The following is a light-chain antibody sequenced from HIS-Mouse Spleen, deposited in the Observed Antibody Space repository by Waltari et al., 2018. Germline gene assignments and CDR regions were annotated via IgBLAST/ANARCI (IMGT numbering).Light chain of an antibody. CDR1: KLGDKY. J-gene: IGLJ2*01. V-gene: IGLV3-1*01. CDR2: QDS. Sequence: SYELTQPPSVSVSPGQTASITCSGDKLGDKYACWYQQKPGQSPVLVIYQDSKRPSGIPERLSGSNSGNTATLTISGTQAMDEADYYCQAWDSSYSVFGGGTKLTVL. CDR3: QAWDSSYSV.